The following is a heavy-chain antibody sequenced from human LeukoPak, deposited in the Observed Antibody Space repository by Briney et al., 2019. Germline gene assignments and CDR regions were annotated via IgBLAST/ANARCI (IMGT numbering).Heavy chain of an antibody. D-gene: IGHD4-11*01. V-gene: IGHV1-18*01. CDR3: ARDPPGSATSRQVFDV. J-gene: IGHJ3*01. Sequence: ASVKVSCKASGYTFTSYGISWVRQAPGQGLEWMGWISAYNGNTNYAQKVQGRVTMTTDTSTSTAYMELRSLRSDDTAVYYCARDPPGSATSRQVFDVWGQGTMVTVSS. CDR1: GYTFTSYG. CDR2: ISAYNGNT.